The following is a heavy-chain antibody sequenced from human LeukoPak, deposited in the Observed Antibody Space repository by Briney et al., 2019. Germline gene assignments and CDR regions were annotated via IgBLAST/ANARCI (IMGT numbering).Heavy chain of an antibody. CDR1: GYTFTSYY. CDR2: INPSGGST. D-gene: IGHD4-17*01. V-gene: IGHV1-46*01. J-gene: IGHJ5*02. CDR3: ARDLFTGDYWFDP. Sequence: PVASVKVSCKASGYTFTSYYMHWVRQAPGQGLEWMGIINPSGGSTSYAHKFQCRVTMTREPSTSTVYMELSSLRSEDTAVYYCARDLFTGDYWFDPWGQGSLVTVSS.